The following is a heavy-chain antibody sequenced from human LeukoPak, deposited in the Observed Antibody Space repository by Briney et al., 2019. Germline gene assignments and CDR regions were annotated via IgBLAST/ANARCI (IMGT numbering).Heavy chain of an antibody. CDR1: GGSISSGDYY. CDR3: ARDPGYDSSGFDY. V-gene: IGHV4-30-4*01. D-gene: IGHD3-22*01. Sequence: SETLSLTCTVSGGSISSGDYYWSWIRQPPGKGLEWIGYIYYSGSTYYNPSLKSRVTISVDTSKNQFSLKLSSVTAADTAVYYCARDPGYDSSGFDYWGQGTLVTVSS. CDR2: IYYSGST. J-gene: IGHJ4*02.